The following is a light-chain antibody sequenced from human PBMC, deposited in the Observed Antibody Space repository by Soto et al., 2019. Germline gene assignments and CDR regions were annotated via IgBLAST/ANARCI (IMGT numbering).Light chain of an antibody. V-gene: IGLV1-40*01. CDR1: SSNIGAGYD. CDR2: GNS. J-gene: IGLJ2*01. CDR3: QSYDSSLRVL. Sequence: QSVLTQPPSVSGAPGQRVTISCTGSSSNIGAGYDVHWYQQLPGTAPKLLIYGNSNRPSGVPDRFSGSKSGTSASLANTGLQAEDEADYYCQSYDSSLRVLFGGGTKLTVL.